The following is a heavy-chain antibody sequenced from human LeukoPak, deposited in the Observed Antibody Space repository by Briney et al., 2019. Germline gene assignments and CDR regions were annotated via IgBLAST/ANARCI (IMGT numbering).Heavy chain of an antibody. CDR3: SSGHQRDGYTYFDF. Sequence: SETLSLTCTVSGGSISSYYWTWVRQPPGKGLEWIGYIHYSGGTNYIPSLKSRVTISVDTSKNQFSLKLSSVTAADTAVYYCSSGHQRDGYTYFDFWGQGTLVTVSS. D-gene: IGHD5-24*01. J-gene: IGHJ4*02. CDR1: GGSISSYY. V-gene: IGHV4-59*01. CDR2: IHYSGGT.